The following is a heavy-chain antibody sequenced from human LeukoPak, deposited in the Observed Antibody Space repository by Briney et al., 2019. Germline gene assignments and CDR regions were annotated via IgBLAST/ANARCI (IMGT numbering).Heavy chain of an antibody. Sequence: PGGSLRLSCAASGFSFSRYWMHWVRQAPGKGPVWVSRINGDGTTTSHGDSVKGRFTISRDNGKNTLYLQMNRLRADDTAIYYCARERITIFTMDVWGKGTTVTVSS. V-gene: IGHV3-74*01. CDR3: ARERITIFTMDV. CDR1: GFSFSRYW. D-gene: IGHD3-3*01. J-gene: IGHJ6*03. CDR2: INGDGTTT.